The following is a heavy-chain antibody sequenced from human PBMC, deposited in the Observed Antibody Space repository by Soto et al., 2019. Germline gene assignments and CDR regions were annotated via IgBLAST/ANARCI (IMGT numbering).Heavy chain of an antibody. V-gene: IGHV1-3*01. CDR2: INAGNGNT. D-gene: IGHD6-19*01. CDR1: GYTFTSYA. Sequence: ASVKVSCKASGYTFTSYAMHWVRQAPGQRLEWMGWINAGNGNTKYSQKFQGRVTITRDTSASTAYMELSSLRSEDTAVYYWARRGGIAVALDYWGQGTLVTVSS. J-gene: IGHJ4*02. CDR3: ARRGGIAVALDY.